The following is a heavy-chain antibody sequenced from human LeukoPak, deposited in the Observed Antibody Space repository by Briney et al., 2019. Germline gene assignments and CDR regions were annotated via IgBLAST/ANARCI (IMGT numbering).Heavy chain of an antibody. CDR3: ARSSHRYYFDY. CDR2: INPSGGST. CDR1: GYTFTGYY. J-gene: IGHJ4*02. D-gene: IGHD2-2*01. V-gene: IGHV1-46*01. Sequence: ASVKVSCKASGYTFTGYYMHWVRQAPGQGLERMGIINPSGGSTSYAQKFQGRVTMTRDTSTSTVYMELSSLRSEDTAVYYCARSSHRYYFDYWGQGTLVTVSS.